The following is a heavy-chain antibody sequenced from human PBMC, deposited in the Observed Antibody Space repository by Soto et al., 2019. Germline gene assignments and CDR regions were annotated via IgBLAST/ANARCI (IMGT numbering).Heavy chain of an antibody. CDR2: IYYIGSI. CDR1: GGSISSSSYY. V-gene: IGHV4-39*01. Sequence: SETLSLTCTVSGGSISSSSYYWGWIRQPPGKGLEWIGSIYYIGSISYNPSLKGRVTISVDTSKNQLSLKLRSVTAADTAVYYCARQFKDGYNALGYWGQGTLVTVSS. CDR3: ARQFKDGYNALGY. J-gene: IGHJ4*02. D-gene: IGHD5-12*01.